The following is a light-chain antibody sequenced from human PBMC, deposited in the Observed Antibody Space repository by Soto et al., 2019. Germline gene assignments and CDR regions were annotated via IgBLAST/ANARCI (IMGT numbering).Light chain of an antibody. Sequence: EIVLTQSPGTLSLSPGERATLSCRASQSISSSYLAWYQQKPGQAPGLLIYDASSRATGIPDRFSGSASGTDFTLTISRLEPEDFAVYYCQQYGSTPETFEHGNKVEI. V-gene: IGKV3-20*01. CDR3: QQYGSTPET. CDR2: DAS. CDR1: QSISSSY. J-gene: IGKJ1*01.